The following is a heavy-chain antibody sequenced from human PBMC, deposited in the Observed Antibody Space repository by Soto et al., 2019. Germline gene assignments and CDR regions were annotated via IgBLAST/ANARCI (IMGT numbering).Heavy chain of an antibody. CDR3: ARLDDFWSGYYPLDY. CDR2: ISAHNGNT. V-gene: IGHV1-18*01. Sequence: ASVKVSCKASGYTFTRYGINWVRQAPGQGLEWMGWISAHNGNTNYAQKLQGRVSMTADTSTSTAYVELRSLRSDDTAVYYCARLDDFWSGYYPLDYWGQGTLVTVSS. D-gene: IGHD3-3*01. J-gene: IGHJ4*02. CDR1: GYTFTRYG.